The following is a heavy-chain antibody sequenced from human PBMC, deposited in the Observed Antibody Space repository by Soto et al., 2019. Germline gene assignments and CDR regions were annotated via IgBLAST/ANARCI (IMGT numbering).Heavy chain of an antibody. CDR3: AGGPRYWSFAL. J-gene: IGHJ2*01. D-gene: IGHD1-20*01. Sequence: KSSETLSLTCSVYGGSPRAYHWSWIRQPPGEGLEWIGEFSYSGSLNYNPSLKRRVAVSLDTSTDHFSLTMTSVTAADTGVYFCAGGPRYWSFALWGRGTLVTVSS. V-gene: IGHV4-34*01. CDR1: GGSPRAYH. CDR2: FSYSGSL.